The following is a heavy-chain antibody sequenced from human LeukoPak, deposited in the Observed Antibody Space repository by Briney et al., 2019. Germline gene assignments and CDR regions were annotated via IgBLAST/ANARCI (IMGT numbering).Heavy chain of an antibody. J-gene: IGHJ5*02. CDR3: AKDRNTNVYIYWFDP. CDR2: ISGSGGST. V-gene: IGHV3-23*01. Sequence: GGSLRLSCAASGFTFSSYAMSWVRQAPGKGLEWVSAISGSGGSTYYADSVKGRFTISRDNSKNTLYLQMNSLRAEDTAVYYCAKDRNTNVYIYWFDPWGQGTLVTVFS. CDR1: GFTFSSYA. D-gene: IGHD1-14*01.